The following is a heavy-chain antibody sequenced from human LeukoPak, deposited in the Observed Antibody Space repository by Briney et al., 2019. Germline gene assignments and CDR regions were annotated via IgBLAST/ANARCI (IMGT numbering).Heavy chain of an antibody. CDR1: GFTFSKYV. CDR2: INDRGTGT. CDR3: AKGLKTAVGPYMGYHYYMDV. V-gene: IGHV3-23*01. Sequence: PGGSLRLSCAASGFTFSKYVMSWVRQAPGKGLEWVSTINDRGTGTYYADSVKGRFTISRDNSKNTLSLQMNSLRAEDTAVYYCAKGLKTAVGPYMGYHYYMDVWGKGTTVTVSS. J-gene: IGHJ6*03. D-gene: IGHD5-18*01.